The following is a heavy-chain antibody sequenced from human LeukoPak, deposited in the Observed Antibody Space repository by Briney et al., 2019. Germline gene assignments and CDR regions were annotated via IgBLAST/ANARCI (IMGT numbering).Heavy chain of an antibody. J-gene: IGHJ4*02. D-gene: IGHD2-15*01. V-gene: IGHV3-23*01. CDR2: ISGSGGSP. CDR1: GFTFSNYA. CDR3: AKVTSGGSCYQSDY. Sequence: GGSLRLSCVAPGFTFSNYAMSWVRQAPGKGLEWVSGISGSGGSPYYADSVKGRFTISRDNSKNTLYLQMNSLRAEDMAVYYCAKVTSGGSCYQSDYWGQGTLVTVSS.